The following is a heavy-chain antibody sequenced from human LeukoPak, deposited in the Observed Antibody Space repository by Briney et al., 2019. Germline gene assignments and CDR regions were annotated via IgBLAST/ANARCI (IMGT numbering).Heavy chain of an antibody. CDR3: GRPLQDIVLMVYANVPYDYGMVV. CDR1: VFTFSSYS. V-gene: IGHV3-21*01. J-gene: IGHJ6*01. D-gene: IGHD2-8*01. Sequence: GGTLRLSRAVSVFTFSSYSMNGVTEAPGKGLEWVSSISSSSRYIYYADSAKGRFTIPRDNAKNSLYLQMNSLIAQDPAGYYCGRPLQDIVLMVYANVPYDYGMVVWGQGTTVTVSS. CDR2: ISSSSRYI.